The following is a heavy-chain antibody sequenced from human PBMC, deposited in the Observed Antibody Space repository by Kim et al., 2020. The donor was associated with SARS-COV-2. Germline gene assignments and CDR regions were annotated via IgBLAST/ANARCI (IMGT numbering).Heavy chain of an antibody. CDR2: IYTSGST. J-gene: IGHJ4*02. D-gene: IGHD3-9*01. CDR3: ARGGVLRYFDWLHIGHYFDY. V-gene: IGHV4-61*02. Sequence: SETLSLTCTASGGSISSGSYYWSWIRQPAGKGLEWIGRIYTSGSTNYNPSLKSRVTISVDTSKNQFSLKLSSVTAADTAVYYCARGGVLRYFDWLHIGHYFDYWGQGTLVTVSS. CDR1: GGSISSGSYY.